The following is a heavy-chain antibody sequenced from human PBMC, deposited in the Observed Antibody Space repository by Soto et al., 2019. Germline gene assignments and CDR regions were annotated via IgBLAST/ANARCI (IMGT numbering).Heavy chain of an antibody. CDR3: ARGGGDVVSYYYYMDV. J-gene: IGHJ6*03. CDR2: IWYDGSNK. V-gene: IGHV3-33*01. Sequence: GGSLRLSCAASGFTFSSYGMHWVRQAPGKGLEWVAVIWYDGSNKYYADSVKGRFTISRDNSKNTLYLQMNSLRAEDTAVYYCARGGGDVVSYYYYMDVWGKGTTVTVSS. D-gene: IGHD2-21*01. CDR1: GFTFSSYG.